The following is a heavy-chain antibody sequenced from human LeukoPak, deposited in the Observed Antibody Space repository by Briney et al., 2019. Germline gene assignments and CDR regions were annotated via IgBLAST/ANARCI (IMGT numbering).Heavy chain of an antibody. Sequence: GESLKISCKGSGYSFTSYWTGWVRQMPGKGLEWMGIIYPGDSDTRYSPSFQGQVTISADKSISATYLQWSSLEASDTAMYYCAKTAYSGYEFDYWGQGTLVTVSS. J-gene: IGHJ4*02. CDR3: AKTAYSGYEFDY. CDR1: GYSFTSYW. CDR2: IYPGDSDT. V-gene: IGHV5-51*01. D-gene: IGHD5-12*01.